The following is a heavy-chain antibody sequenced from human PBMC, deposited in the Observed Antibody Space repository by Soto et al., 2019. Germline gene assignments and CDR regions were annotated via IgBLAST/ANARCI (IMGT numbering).Heavy chain of an antibody. Sequence: ASVKVSCKASGYTFTSYGISWVRQAPGQGLEWMGWISAYNGNTNYAQKLQGRVTMTTDTSTSTAYMELRSLRSDDTSVYYCARDQGWNYTYYFDYWGQGTLVTVSS. CDR2: ISAYNGNT. CDR1: GYTFTSYG. J-gene: IGHJ4*02. V-gene: IGHV1-18*01. D-gene: IGHD1-7*01. CDR3: ARDQGWNYTYYFDY.